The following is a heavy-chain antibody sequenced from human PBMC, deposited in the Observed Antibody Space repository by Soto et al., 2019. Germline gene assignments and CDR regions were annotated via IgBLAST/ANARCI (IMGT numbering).Heavy chain of an antibody. CDR3: ARGTVYIVGASNFDY. D-gene: IGHD1-26*01. V-gene: IGHV1-18*01. Sequence: GALVKVSCKASGYTFTSYGISWVRQAPGQGLEWMGWISAYNGNTNYAQKLQGRVTMTTDTSTSTAYMELRSLRSDDTAVYYCARGTVYIVGASNFDYWGQGTLVTVSS. J-gene: IGHJ4*02. CDR1: GYTFTSYG. CDR2: ISAYNGNT.